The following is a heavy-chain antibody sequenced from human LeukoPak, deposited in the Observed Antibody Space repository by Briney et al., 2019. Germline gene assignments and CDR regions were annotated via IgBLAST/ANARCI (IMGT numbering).Heavy chain of an antibody. CDR2: ISAYNGNT. Sequence: ASVEVSCKASGYTFISYSISWVRQAPGQGLEWMGWISAYNGNTNYAQKLQGRVTMTRDTSTSTAYMELRSLRSDDTAVYYCARDFSSGWDLFDYWGQGTLVTVSS. CDR3: ARDFSSGWDLFDY. CDR1: GYTFISYS. V-gene: IGHV1-18*01. D-gene: IGHD1-26*01. J-gene: IGHJ4*02.